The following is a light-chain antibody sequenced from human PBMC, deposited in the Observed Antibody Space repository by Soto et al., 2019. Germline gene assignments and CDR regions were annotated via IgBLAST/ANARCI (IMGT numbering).Light chain of an antibody. CDR1: QSISSR. CDR3: QQYNSYPLT. V-gene: IGKV1-5*03. CDR2: KGS. J-gene: IGKJ4*01. Sequence: DIQMTQSPSTLSAFVGDRVTITCRASQSISSRLAWYQQKPGKAPKLLIYKGSSLESGVPSRFSGSGSGTEFTLTISSLQPDDFATYYCQQYNSYPLTFGGGTKVEIK.